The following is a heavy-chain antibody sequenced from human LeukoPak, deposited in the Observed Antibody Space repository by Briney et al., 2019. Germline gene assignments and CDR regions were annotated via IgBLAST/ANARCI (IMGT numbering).Heavy chain of an antibody. Sequence: PGRSLTLSCAASGFTFSTYGIHWVRQAPGKGLEWVGLLSSGGINKHYADSVKGRFIISRDNSMNTLYLQMNSLGVEDTAVYYGARDHAGSGRAFDYWGQGTLVTVSS. CDR1: GFTFSTYG. D-gene: IGHD2-15*01. CDR3: ARDHAGSGRAFDY. J-gene: IGHJ4*02. V-gene: IGHV3-30*03. CDR2: LSSGGINK.